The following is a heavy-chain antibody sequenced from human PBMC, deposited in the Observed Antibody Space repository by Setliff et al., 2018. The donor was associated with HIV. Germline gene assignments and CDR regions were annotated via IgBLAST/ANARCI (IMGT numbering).Heavy chain of an antibody. V-gene: IGHV3-48*03. D-gene: IGHD3-3*01. CDR2: ISSSGGTI. CDR3: ARAFSGYYFDY. J-gene: IGHJ4*02. CDR1: GFTFSRYE. Sequence: GGSLRLSCAASGFTFSRYEMNWVRQAPGKGLEWVSYISSSGGTIYYADSVKGRFTTSRDNAKKSLYLQMNSLRADDTAVYYCARAFSGYYFDYWGQGTLVTVSS.